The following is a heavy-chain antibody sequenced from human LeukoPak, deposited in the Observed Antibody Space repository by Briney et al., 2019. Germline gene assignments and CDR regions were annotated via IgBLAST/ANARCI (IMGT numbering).Heavy chain of an antibody. V-gene: IGHV4-34*01. CDR1: GGTFSGYS. CDR3: ARVLSGANTEYFDY. J-gene: IGHJ4*01. CDR2: INHSGST. Sequence: SETLSLTCAVYGGTFSGYSWSWIRQTPEKGLEWIGEINHSGSTNYSPSLKSRVTLSVDTSKNQFSLKLSSVTAADTAVYFCARVLSGANTEYFDYCGHRRLLAVSS. D-gene: IGHD4/OR15-4a*01.